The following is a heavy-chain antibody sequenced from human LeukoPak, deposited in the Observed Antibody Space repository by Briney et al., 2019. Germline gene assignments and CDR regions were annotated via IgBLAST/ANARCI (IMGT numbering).Heavy chain of an antibody. V-gene: IGHV4-30-4*01. Sequence: SQTLSLTCTVSGGSSSSGDYYWSWIRQPPGKVLEWIGYIYYSGSTYYNPSLKSRVTISVDTSKNQFSLKLSSVTAADTAVYYCARAALNHWFDPWGQGTLVTVSS. CDR3: ARAALNHWFDP. CDR2: IYYSGST. J-gene: IGHJ5*02. CDR1: GGSSSSGDYY.